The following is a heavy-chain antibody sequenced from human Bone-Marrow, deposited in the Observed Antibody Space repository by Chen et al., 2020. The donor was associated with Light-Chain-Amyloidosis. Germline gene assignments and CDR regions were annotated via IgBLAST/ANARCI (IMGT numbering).Heavy chain of an antibody. CDR3: ARRRDGYNFDY. J-gene: IGHJ4*02. V-gene: IGHV5-51*01. D-gene: IGHD5-12*01. CDR2: IYPDDSEA. CDR1: GYTFPNYW. Sequence: EVQLEQSGPEVKKPGESLKISCKGSGYTFPNYWIGWVRQMPGKGLEWMGVIYPDDSEARYSPYFEGKVTISADKSITAAYLQWRSLKASDTAMYYCARRRDGYNFDYWGQGTLVTVSS.